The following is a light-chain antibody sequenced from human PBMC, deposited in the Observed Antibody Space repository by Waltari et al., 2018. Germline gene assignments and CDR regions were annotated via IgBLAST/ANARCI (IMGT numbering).Light chain of an antibody. V-gene: IGKV3-15*01. Sequence: EIVMTQSPATLSVSPGERATLSCRASQSVSNNLAWYQQKSGQAPRLLIYGASNRATGIPARFSGSGSGTDFTLTISSLQSEDFAVYYCQHYNNWPPLFTFGPGTKVDIK. J-gene: IGKJ3*01. CDR2: GAS. CDR3: QHYNNWPPLFT. CDR1: QSVSNN.